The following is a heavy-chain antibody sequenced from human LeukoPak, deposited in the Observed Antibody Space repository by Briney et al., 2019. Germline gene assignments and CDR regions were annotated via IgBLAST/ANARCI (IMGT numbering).Heavy chain of an antibody. CDR1: GFTFSSYG. D-gene: IGHD1-26*01. J-gene: IGHJ4*02. CDR3: ARAQSRGSYLVYYFDY. Sequence: PGGSLRLSCAASGFTFSSYGMHWVRQAPGKGLEWVSYISSSGSTIYYADSVKGRFTISRDNAKNSLYLQMNSLRAEDTAVYYCARAQSRGSYLVYYFDYWGQGTLVTVSS. CDR2: ISSSGSTI. V-gene: IGHV3-48*04.